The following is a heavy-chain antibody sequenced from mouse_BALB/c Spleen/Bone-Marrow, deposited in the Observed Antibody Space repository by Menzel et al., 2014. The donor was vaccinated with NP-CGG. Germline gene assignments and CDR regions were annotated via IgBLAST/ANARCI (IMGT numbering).Heavy chain of an antibody. Sequence: LQHSGSELVRPGTSVKLSCKASGYTFTSYWIHWVKQRPGQGLEWIGNIYPGSGSTKYDEKFKRKATLTVDTSSSTAYMQLSSLTSEDSAVYYCTRSGYRYGRVWFAYWGQGTLVTVSA. CDR2: IYPGSGST. D-gene: IGHD2-14*01. J-gene: IGHJ3*01. V-gene: IGHV1S22*01. CDR3: TRSGYRYGRVWFAY. CDR1: GYTFTSYW.